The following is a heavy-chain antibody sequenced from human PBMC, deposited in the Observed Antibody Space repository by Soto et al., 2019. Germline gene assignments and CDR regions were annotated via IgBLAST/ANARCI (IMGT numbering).Heavy chain of an antibody. CDR3: PRGRITMVRGVRNPFDI. V-gene: IGHV4-34*01. CDR2: INHSGST. D-gene: IGHD3-10*01. CDR1: GGCFSGYY. J-gene: IGHJ3*02. Sequence: SETLSLTCAVYGGCFSGYYWSWIRQPPGKGLEWIGEINHSGSTNYNPSLKSRVTISGDTSKNKVSLKLSSVTAADTAVYYCPRGRITMVRGVRNPFDIWCQGTMVT.